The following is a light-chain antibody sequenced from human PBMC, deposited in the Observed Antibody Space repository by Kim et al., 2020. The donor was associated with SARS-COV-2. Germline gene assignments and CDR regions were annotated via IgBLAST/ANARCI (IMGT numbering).Light chain of an antibody. V-gene: IGKV4-1*01. Sequence: DIVMTQSPDSLAVSLGERATINCKSSQSVLYSSNNQNYLAWYQQKPGQPPKLLIYWASTRESGVPDRFSGSGSGTDFTLTISSLQAEDVAVYYCQQYYSSPPTFGGGTNVDIK. CDR3: QQYYSSPPT. CDR2: WAS. CDR1: QSVLYSSNNQNY. J-gene: IGKJ4*01.